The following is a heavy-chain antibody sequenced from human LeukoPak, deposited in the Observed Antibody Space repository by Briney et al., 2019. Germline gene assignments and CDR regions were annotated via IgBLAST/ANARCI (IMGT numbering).Heavy chain of an antibody. CDR1: GGSISSSSYY. J-gene: IGHJ5*02. CDR2: IYYSGST. CDR3: ARSGSPINWFDP. Sequence: SETLSLTCTVSGGSISSSSYYWGWIRQPPGKGLEWIGYIYYSGSTNYNPSLKSRVTISVDTSKNQFSLKLSSVTAADTAVYYCARSGSPINWFDPWGQGTLVTVSS. V-gene: IGHV4-61*05.